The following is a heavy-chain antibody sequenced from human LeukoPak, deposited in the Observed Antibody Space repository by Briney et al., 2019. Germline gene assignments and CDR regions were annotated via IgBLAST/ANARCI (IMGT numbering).Heavy chain of an antibody. CDR1: GFTFRRHG. V-gene: IGHV3-33*06. CDR3: AKDRNRDGYNLDY. CDR2: IWYDGSNK. J-gene: IGHJ4*02. D-gene: IGHD5-24*01. Sequence: PGRSLRLSCAASGFTFRRHGMHWVRQAPGKGLAWVAVIWYDGSNKYYADSVKGRFTISRDNSKNTLYLQMNSLRAEDTAVYYCAKDRNRDGYNLDYWGQGTLVTVSS.